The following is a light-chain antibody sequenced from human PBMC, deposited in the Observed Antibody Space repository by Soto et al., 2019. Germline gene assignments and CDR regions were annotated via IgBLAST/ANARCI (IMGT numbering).Light chain of an antibody. CDR2: GAY. V-gene: IGKV3-15*01. CDR3: QQYNNWPRT. Sequence: EIVMTQSPATLSVSPGERATLSCRASQSVGSNLAWYQQKPGQAPRLLIYGAYTRATGIPARFSGSGSGTEFTLTISSLQSEDFAVYYCQQYNNWPRTFGQGTKVELK. CDR1: QSVGSN. J-gene: IGKJ1*01.